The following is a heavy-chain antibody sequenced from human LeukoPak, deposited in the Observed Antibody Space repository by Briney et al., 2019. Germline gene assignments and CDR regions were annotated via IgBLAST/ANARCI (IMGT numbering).Heavy chain of an antibody. CDR2: ISSSSSYI. Sequence: KPGGSLRLSCAASGFTFSSYSMNWVRQAPGKGLEWVSSISSSSSYIYYADSVKGRFTISRDNSKNTLYLQMNSLAAEDTAIYYCAKDPPLSLGRAALYFDYWGQGTLVTVSS. CDR3: AKDPPLSLGRAALYFDY. V-gene: IGHV3-21*04. J-gene: IGHJ4*02. CDR1: GFTFSSYS. D-gene: IGHD6-6*01.